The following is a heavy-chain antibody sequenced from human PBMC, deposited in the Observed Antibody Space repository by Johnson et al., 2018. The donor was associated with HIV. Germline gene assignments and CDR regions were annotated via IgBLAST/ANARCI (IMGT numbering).Heavy chain of an antibody. D-gene: IGHD7-27*01. V-gene: IGHV3-7*01. CDR2: IKEDGSEK. Sequence: MLLVESGGGLVQPGGSLRLSCAASGFTFSSYWMSWVRQAPGKGLEWVANIKEDGSEKYYVDSVKGRFSISRDNAKNSLYLHMNSLRAEDTAVYYCAKDLGTGDDAFDIWGQGTMVTVSS. J-gene: IGHJ3*02. CDR1: GFTFSSYW. CDR3: AKDLGTGDDAFDI.